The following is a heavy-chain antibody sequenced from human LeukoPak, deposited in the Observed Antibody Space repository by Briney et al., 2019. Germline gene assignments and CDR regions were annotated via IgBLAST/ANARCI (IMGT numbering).Heavy chain of an antibody. D-gene: IGHD2-2*01. V-gene: IGHV4-59*04. CDR3: AGLVVPAAIAAFDI. J-gene: IGHJ3*02. CDR1: GGSISSYY. CDR2: IYHSGST. Sequence: SETLSLTCTVSGGSISSYYWSWIRQPPGKGLEWIGYIYHSGSTYYNPSLKSRVTISVDRSKNQFSLKLSSVTAADTAVYYCAGLVVPAAIAAFDIWGQGTMVTVSS.